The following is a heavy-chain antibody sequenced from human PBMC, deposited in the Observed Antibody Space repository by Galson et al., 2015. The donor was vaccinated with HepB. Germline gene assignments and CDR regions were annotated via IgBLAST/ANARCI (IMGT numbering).Heavy chain of an antibody. CDR3: AADPPGYSYGLYYYGMDV. D-gene: IGHD5-18*01. CDR2: IVVGSGNT. CDR1: GFTFTSSA. J-gene: IGHJ6*02. V-gene: IGHV1-58*01. Sequence: VKVSCKASGFTFTSSAVQWVRQARGQRLEWIGWIVVGSGNTNYAQKFQERVTITRDMSTSTAYMELSSLRSEDTAVYYCAADPPGYSYGLYYYGMDVWGQGTTVTVSS.